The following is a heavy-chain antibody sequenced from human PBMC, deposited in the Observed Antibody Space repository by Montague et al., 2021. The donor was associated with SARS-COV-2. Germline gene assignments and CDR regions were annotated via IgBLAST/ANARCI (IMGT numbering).Heavy chain of an antibody. D-gene: IGHD3-10*01. CDR3: ARDGDYGSGSS. Sequence: SLRLSCAASGFTFSTHPMHWFRQAPGRGLEWLAVISDDGINKYYXDSVKGRLTISRDNSKNTLYLQMNSLRAEDTAVYYCARDGDYGSGSSWGQGTLVVVSS. V-gene: IGHV3-30*04. CDR2: ISDDGINK. CDR1: GFTFSTHP. J-gene: IGHJ4*02.